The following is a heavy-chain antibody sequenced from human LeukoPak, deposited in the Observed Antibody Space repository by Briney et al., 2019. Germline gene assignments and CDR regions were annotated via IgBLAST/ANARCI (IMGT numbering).Heavy chain of an antibody. D-gene: IGHD2-15*01. CDR2: INHSGST. CDR3: ARARSNIVVVVAALFDY. Sequence: ETLSLTCTVSGGSISSGSYYWSWIRQPPGKGLEWIGEINHSGSTNYNPSLKSRVTISVDTSKNQFSLKLSSVTAADTAVYYRARARSNIVVVVAALFDYWGQGTLVTVSS. J-gene: IGHJ4*02. CDR1: GGSISSGSYY. V-gene: IGHV4-39*07.